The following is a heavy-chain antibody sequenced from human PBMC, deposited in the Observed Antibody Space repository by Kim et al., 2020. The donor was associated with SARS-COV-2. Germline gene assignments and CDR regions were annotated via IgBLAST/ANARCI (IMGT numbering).Heavy chain of an antibody. CDR1: GFTFSSYW. CDR3: ARDLYSSSWYNPTTYYYYYYGMDV. D-gene: IGHD6-13*01. CDR2: IKQDGSEK. V-gene: IGHV3-7*01. J-gene: IGHJ6*02. Sequence: GGSLRLSCAASGFTFSSYWMSWVRQAPGKGLEWVANIKQDGSEKYYVDSVKGRFTISRDNAKNSLYLQMNSLRAEDTAVYYCARDLYSSSWYNPTTYYYYYYGMDVWGQGTTVTVSS.